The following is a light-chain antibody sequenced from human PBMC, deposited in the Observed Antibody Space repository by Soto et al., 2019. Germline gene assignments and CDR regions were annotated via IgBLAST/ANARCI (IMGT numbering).Light chain of an antibody. CDR1: QGVTTN. V-gene: IGKV3D-15*01. CDR2: GAS. Sequence: EIVMTQSPASLSVSTGERVTLSCRAGQGVTTNFAWYQQKSGQAPRLLIYGASNRATGIPDRFSGSGSGTDFTLTISRLEPEDFAVYYCQQRNIWPPVTFGQGTRLEIK. CDR3: QQRNIWPPVT. J-gene: IGKJ5*01.